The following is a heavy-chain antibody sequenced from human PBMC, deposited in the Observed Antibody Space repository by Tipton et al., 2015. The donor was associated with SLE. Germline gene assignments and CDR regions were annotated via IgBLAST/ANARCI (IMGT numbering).Heavy chain of an antibody. CDR3: AREEEGCSGGNCWDYFDS. J-gene: IGHJ4*02. CDR2: IYYTGIT. V-gene: IGHV4-59*11. D-gene: IGHD2-15*01. Sequence: LRLSCAASGFTFNTHGMSWIRQTPGKGLEWIGTIYYTGITYYNPSLKSRVTISIDMSRRQFSLKLKSMTTADTAVYYCAREEEGCSGGNCWDYFDSWGQGTLVTVSS. CDR1: GFTFNTHG.